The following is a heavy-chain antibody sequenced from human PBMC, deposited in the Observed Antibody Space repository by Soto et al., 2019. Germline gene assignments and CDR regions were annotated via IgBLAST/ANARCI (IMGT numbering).Heavy chain of an antibody. V-gene: IGHV4-34*01. CDR1: GGSFSGYY. CDR3: ASTRARYCSSTSCRHNWFDP. D-gene: IGHD2-2*01. Sequence: PSETLSLTCAVYGGSFSGYYWSWIRQPPGKGLEWIGEINHSGSTNYNPSLKSRVTISVDTSKNQFSLKLSSVTAADTAVYYCASTRARYCSSTSCRHNWFDPWGQGTLVTVSS. J-gene: IGHJ5*02. CDR2: INHSGST.